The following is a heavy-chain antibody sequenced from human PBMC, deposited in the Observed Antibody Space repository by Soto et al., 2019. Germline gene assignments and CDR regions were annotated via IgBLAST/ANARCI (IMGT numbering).Heavy chain of an antibody. D-gene: IGHD2-2*01. V-gene: IGHV3-30*18. J-gene: IGHJ6*02. CDR1: GFTFSSYG. Sequence: GGSLRLSCAASGFTFSSYGMHWVRQDPGKGLEWVAVISYDGSNKYYADSVKGRFTISRDNSKNTLYLQMNSLRAEDTAVYYCAKAPYQPLFRRYYYYGMDVWGQGITVTVSS. CDR2: ISYDGSNK. CDR3: AKAPYQPLFRRYYYYGMDV.